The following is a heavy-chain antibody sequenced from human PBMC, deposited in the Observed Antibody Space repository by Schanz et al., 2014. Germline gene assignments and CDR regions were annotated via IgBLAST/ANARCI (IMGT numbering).Heavy chain of an antibody. CDR2: ISPYNGNT. CDR3: ARDRDQWDGNYLDY. Sequence: QVQLVQSGAEVKKPGASVKVSCKASGYTFTSYGISWVRQAPGQGLEWMGWISPYNGNTNYAQKLQGWVTMTRDTSISTAYMELRSLTSDDSAVYYCARDRDQWDGNYLDYWGQGTLXTVSS. D-gene: IGHD1-26*01. V-gene: IGHV1-18*01. CDR1: GYTFTSYG. J-gene: IGHJ4*02.